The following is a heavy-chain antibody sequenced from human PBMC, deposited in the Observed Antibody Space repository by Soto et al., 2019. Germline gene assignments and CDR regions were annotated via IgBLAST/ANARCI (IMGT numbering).Heavy chain of an antibody. CDR2: ISTFHGNT. V-gene: IGHV1-18*04. J-gene: IGHJ4*02. Sequence: GAVNVSCKASGYTFTRYGSSWVRQAPGQGREWMGWISTFHGNTNYAQKFQGSVTMTKDTSATTAYMAQRRLTSDETPIYYCARDTYDTTGYPLDHRGQGTLVHVSS. D-gene: IGHD3-22*01. CDR3: ARDTYDTTGYPLDH. CDR1: GYTFTRYG.